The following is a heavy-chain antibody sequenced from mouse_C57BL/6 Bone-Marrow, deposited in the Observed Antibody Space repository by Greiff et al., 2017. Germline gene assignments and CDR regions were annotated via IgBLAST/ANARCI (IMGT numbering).Heavy chain of an antibody. D-gene: IGHD2-3*01. CDR2: ISSGGSYT. V-gene: IGHV5-6*01. Sequence: EVKLMESGGDLVKPGGSLKLSCAASGFTFSSYGMSWVRQTPDKRLEWVATISSGGSYTYYPDSVKGRFTISRDNAKNTLYLQMSSLKSEDTAMYYCARLYGYYAWFAYWGQGTLVTVSA. CDR1: GFTFSSYG. J-gene: IGHJ3*01. CDR3: ARLYGYYAWFAY.